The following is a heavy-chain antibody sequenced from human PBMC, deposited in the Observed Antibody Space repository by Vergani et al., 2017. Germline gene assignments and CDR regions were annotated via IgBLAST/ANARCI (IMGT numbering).Heavy chain of an antibody. V-gene: IGHV5-51*03. D-gene: IGHD6-13*01. CDR2: IYPGDSDT. Sequence: EVQLVQSGAEVKKPGESLKISCKGSGYSFTSYWIGWVRQMPGKGLEWMGIIYPGDSDTRYSPSFQGQVTISADKSINTAYLQWSSLKASETAVYYCSRPSSLLAAAGSFDYWGQGTLVTVSS. CDR1: GYSFTSYW. J-gene: IGHJ4*02. CDR3: SRPSSLLAAAGSFDY.